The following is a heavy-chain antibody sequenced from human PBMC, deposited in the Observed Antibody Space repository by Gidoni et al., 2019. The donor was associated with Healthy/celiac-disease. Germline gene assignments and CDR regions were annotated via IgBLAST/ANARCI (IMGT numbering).Heavy chain of an antibody. CDR3: AKLPSGIVGAPVHYAFDI. CDR2: ISWNSGSI. Sequence: EVQLVESGGGLVQPGRSLRLSCSASGFTFDDSAMHWVRPAPGKGLEWVSGISWNSGSIGYADSVKGRFTISRDNAKNSLYLQMNSLRAEDTALYYCAKLPSGIVGAPVHYAFDIWGQGTMVTVSS. CDR1: GFTFDDSA. D-gene: IGHD1-26*01. V-gene: IGHV3-9*01. J-gene: IGHJ3*02.